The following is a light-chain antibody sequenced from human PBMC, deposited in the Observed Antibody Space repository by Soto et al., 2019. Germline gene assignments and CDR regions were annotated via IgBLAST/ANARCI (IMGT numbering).Light chain of an antibody. V-gene: IGKV1-39*01. CDR2: AAS. CDR3: LFSSLILRP. Sequence: DSQMAQSRSSLAAAGGGRVTITCRASQSISSYLNWYQQKPGKAPKLLIYAASSLQSGVPSRFSGSGSGTDFNITITNVQPEEIASYCGLFSSLILRPFCQGANV. J-gene: IGKJ1*01. CDR1: QSISSY.